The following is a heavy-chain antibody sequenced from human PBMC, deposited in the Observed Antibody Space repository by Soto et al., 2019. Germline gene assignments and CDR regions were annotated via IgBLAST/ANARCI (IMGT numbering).Heavy chain of an antibody. D-gene: IGHD2-15*01. CDR3: AKVYGSGSRPYYYGMDV. J-gene: IGHJ6*02. Sequence: GALRRSCSASGFSFSSYAMTWVRQAPEKGLEWVSVVSYSGDTTYYAESVKARFTISRDNSKNTLYLQMNSLRGDDTAVYYCAKVYGSGSRPYYYGMDVWGQGTTVTSP. CDR2: VSYSGDTT. V-gene: IGHV3-23*01. CDR1: GFSFSSYA.